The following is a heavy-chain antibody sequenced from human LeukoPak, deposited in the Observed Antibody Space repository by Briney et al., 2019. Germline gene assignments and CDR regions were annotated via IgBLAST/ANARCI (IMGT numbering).Heavy chain of an antibody. J-gene: IGHJ4*02. V-gene: IGHV3-21*01. D-gene: IGHD3-10*01. CDR3: ARDYYGSGNKIDY. CDR2: ISSSSSSYI. Sequence: LGGSLRLSCAASGFTFSSYSMNWVRQAPGKGLEWVSSISSSSSSYIYYADSVKGRFTISRDNAKNSLYLQMNSLRAEDTAVYYCARDYYGSGNKIDYWGQGTLVTVSS. CDR1: GFTFSSYS.